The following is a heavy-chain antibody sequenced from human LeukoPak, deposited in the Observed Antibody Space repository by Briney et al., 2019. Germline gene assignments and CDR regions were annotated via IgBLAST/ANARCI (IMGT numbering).Heavy chain of an antibody. CDR3: ARRYGGYSYGYSQLGYYFDY. Sequence: PSETLSLTCTVSGYSISSGYYWGWIRQPPGKGLEWIGSIYHSGGTYYNPSLKSRVTISVDTSKNQFSLKLSSVTAADTAVYYCARRYGGYSYGYSQLGYYFDYWGQGTLVTVSS. D-gene: IGHD5-18*01. CDR2: IYHSGGT. CDR1: GYSISSGYY. J-gene: IGHJ4*02. V-gene: IGHV4-38-2*02.